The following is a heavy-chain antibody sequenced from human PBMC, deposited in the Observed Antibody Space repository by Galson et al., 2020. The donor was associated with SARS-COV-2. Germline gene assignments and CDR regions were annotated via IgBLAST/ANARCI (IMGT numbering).Heavy chain of an antibody. CDR3: ARSAGGNYYHPLDY. V-gene: IGHV5-51*01. CDR2: IYPGDSDT. D-gene: IGHD1-26*01. Sequence: GESLKISCKASGYSFSNYWIGWVRQMPGKGLEWMGIIYPGDSDTRYGPSFQGQVTISADKSISTAYLQWSSLKASDTAIYYCARSAGGNYYHPLDYWGQGTLVTVSS. CDR1: GYSFSNYW. J-gene: IGHJ4*02.